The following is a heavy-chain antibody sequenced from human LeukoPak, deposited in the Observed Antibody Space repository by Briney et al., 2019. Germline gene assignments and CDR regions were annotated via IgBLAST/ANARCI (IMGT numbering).Heavy chain of an antibody. CDR1: GFTFSTYW. CDR3: FSSVASQYYYHYMDV. V-gene: IGHV3-7*01. Sequence: GGSLRLSCAASGFTFSTYWMSWVRQAPGKGLEWVANIKEDGSEKYYVDSVKGRFTISRDNAKNSLYLEMNSLRAEDTAMYYCFSSVASQYYYHYMDVWGKGTMVTVSS. CDR2: IKEDGSEK. D-gene: IGHD6-6*01. J-gene: IGHJ6*03.